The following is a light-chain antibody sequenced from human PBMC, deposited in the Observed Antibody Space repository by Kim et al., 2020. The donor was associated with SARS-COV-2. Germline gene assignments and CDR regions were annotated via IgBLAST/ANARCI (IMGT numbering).Light chain of an antibody. J-gene: IGKJ1*01. V-gene: IGKV4-1*01. CDR2: WAS. Sequence: ATINCKSSQNDLSWSTIKHYLNWNQQSPGLPPKFLFYWASTRDSGVPARFRVSGSGTDFPLTISGLRAEGVAFYYCHQYSGSPQTFGQGTKVDSK. CDR1: QNDLSWSTIKHY. CDR3: HQYSGSPQT.